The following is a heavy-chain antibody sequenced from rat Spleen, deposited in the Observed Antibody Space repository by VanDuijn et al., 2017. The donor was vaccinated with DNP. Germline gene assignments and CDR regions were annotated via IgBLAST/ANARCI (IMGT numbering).Heavy chain of an antibody. CDR1: GFPLINYA. D-gene: IGHD1-4*01. V-gene: IGHV5-19*01. Sequence: EVQLVGSGGGLMRPERSLKLSWEPSGFPLINYAMHWIRQTPTKGLEWVPSISPSGDSTYYRDSLKGRITISRDNANSTQYLQMASLRSEDTATYYCTTWAGSPWGQGTSVTGSS. J-gene: IGHJ4*01. CDR3: TTWAGSP. CDR2: ISPSGDST.